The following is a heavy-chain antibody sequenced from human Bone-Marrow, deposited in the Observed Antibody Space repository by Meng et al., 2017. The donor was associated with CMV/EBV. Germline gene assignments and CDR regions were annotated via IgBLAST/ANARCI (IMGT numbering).Heavy chain of an antibody. J-gene: IGHJ4*02. CDR3: ARRSTAGVAGFDS. Sequence: SETLSLTCFVYGGSFSGYYWSWIRQPPGKGLEWIGEVAHTGSTNYDSSLKSRVTMSVDTSKNQFSLKLTSVTAADTAVYYCARRSTAGVAGFDSWGQGTLVTVSS. CDR1: GGSFSGYY. D-gene: IGHD6-19*01. CDR2: VAHTGST. V-gene: IGHV4-34*01.